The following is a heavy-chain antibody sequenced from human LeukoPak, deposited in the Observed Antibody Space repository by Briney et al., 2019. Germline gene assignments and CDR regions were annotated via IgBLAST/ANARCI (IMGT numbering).Heavy chain of an antibody. CDR1: GFTFSSYG. V-gene: IGHV3-30*18. CDR3: AKHPFGYYYGSRDYGMDV. J-gene: IGHJ6*02. Sequence: PGRSLRLSCAASGFTFSSYGMHWVRQAPGKGLEWVAVISYDGSNEYYADSVKGRFTISRDNSKNTLYLQMNSLRAEDTAVYCCAKHPFGYYYGSRDYGMDVWGQGTTVTVSS. CDR2: ISYDGSNE. D-gene: IGHD3-10*01.